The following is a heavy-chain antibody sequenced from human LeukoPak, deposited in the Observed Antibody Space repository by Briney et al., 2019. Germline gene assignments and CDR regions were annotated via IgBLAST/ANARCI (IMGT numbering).Heavy chain of an antibody. CDR2: ISSSSSYT. D-gene: IGHD3-10*01. V-gene: IGHV3-11*06. CDR1: GFTFSDYY. CDR3: ARDHGGSGYYFDY. J-gene: IGHJ4*02. Sequence: GGSLRLSCAASGFTFSDYYMSWIRQAPGKGLEWVSYISSSSSYTNYADSVKGRYTITRDNAKNSLYLQMNSLRAEDTAGYYCARDHGGSGYYFDYWGQGTLVTVSS.